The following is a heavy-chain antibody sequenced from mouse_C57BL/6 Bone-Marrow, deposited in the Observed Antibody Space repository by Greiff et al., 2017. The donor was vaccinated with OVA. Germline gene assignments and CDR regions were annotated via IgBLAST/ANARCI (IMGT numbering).Heavy chain of an antibody. D-gene: IGHD1-2*01. CDR2: INPSSGYT. CDR1: GYTFTSYT. CDR3: ARESITTAYAMDY. J-gene: IGHJ4*01. V-gene: IGHV1-4*01. Sequence: QVQLQQSGAELARPGASVKMSCKASGYTFTSYTMHWVKQRPGQGLEWIGYINPSSGYTKYNQKFKDKATLTADKSSSTAYMQLSSLTSEDSAVYYCARESITTAYAMDYWGQGTSVTVSS.